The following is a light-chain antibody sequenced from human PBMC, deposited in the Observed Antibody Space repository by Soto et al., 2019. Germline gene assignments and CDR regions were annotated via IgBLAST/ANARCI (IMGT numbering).Light chain of an antibody. CDR1: QSVSGY. CDR3: QQRSDWPIT. V-gene: IGKV3-11*01. Sequence: EIVLTQSPATLSLSPGERVTLSCRASQSVSGYLAWYQQKPGQAPRLLIYDASNRATGIPARFSGSGSGTDFTLTISSREPEDFAVYYCQQRSDWPITLGQGTRLEIK. J-gene: IGKJ5*01. CDR2: DAS.